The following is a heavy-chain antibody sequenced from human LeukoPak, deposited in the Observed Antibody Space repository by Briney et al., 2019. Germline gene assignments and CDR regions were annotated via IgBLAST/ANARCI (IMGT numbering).Heavy chain of an antibody. Sequence: NPSETLSLTCTVSGGSISSYYWSWIRQPAGKGLEWIGRIYTSGSTNYNPFLKSRVTMSVDTSKNQFSLKLSSVTAADTAVYYCARWGPNWGPDDAFDIWGQGTMVTVSS. D-gene: IGHD7-27*01. CDR1: GGSISSYY. V-gene: IGHV4-4*07. J-gene: IGHJ3*02. CDR3: ARWGPNWGPDDAFDI. CDR2: IYTSGST.